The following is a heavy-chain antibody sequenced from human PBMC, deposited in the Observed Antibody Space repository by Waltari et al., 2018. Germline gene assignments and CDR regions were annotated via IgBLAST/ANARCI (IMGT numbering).Heavy chain of an antibody. CDR2: IYPGDSYT. CDR1: GYSFTSYW. CDR3: ARGRAQYYYDSSGYPDY. Sequence: EVQLVQSGAEVKKPGESLKISCKGSGYSFTSYWLGWVRQMPGKGLEWMGIIYPGDSYTRYSPAFQGQITISADKSISTANLQWSSLKASDTAMYYCARGRAQYYYDSSGYPDYWGQGTLVTVSS. V-gene: IGHV5-51*01. J-gene: IGHJ4*02. D-gene: IGHD3-22*01.